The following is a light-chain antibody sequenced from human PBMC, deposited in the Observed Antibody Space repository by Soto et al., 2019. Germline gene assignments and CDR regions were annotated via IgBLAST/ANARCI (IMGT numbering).Light chain of an antibody. CDR3: QQYSSYWT. Sequence: DIQMTQSPSTLSASVGDRVTITCRASQSISAWLAWYQQKPGKAPKVLIYDASNLQSGVPSRFSGSGSGTEFTLTLSSLQPDDSAAYHCQQYSSYWTFGKGTKVEIK. V-gene: IGKV1-5*01. CDR1: QSISAW. CDR2: DAS. J-gene: IGKJ1*01.